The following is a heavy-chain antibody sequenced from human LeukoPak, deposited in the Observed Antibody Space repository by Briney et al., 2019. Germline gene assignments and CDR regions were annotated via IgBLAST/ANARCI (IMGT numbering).Heavy chain of an antibody. CDR1: GFTFSSYD. J-gene: IGHJ3*02. D-gene: IGHD2-2*01. CDR2: ISTAGDP. CDR3: AGQARPGSAEGAFEI. V-gene: IGHV3-13*05. Sequence: PGGSLRLSCTASGFTFSSYDMHWVRQDKGKGLEWASAISTAGDPYYLGSVKGRFTISRENAKNSFYLQMNSLRAGDTAVYYCAGQARPGSAEGAFEIWGEGTMVTVSS.